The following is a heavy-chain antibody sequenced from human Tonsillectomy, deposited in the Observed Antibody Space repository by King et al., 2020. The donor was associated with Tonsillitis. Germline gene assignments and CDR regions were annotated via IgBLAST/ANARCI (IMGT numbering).Heavy chain of an antibody. J-gene: IGHJ2*01. V-gene: IGHV3-48*04. CDR2: IRNNSNTI. CDR1: GFNFNNYG. Sequence: VQLVESGGGLVQPGGSLRLSCAASGFNFNNYGMNWVRQAPGKGLEWISYIRNNSNTIYYADSVKGRFTISRDNAKNSLFLQMNSLRAEDTAIYYCARDTSFDWYSDLWGRGTLVTVSS. CDR3: ARDTSFDWYSDL.